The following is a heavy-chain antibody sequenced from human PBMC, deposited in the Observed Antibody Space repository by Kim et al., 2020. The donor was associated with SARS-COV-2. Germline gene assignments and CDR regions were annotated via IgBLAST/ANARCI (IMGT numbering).Heavy chain of an antibody. J-gene: IGHJ4*02. CDR2: SDK. D-gene: IGHD3-10*01. V-gene: IGHV3-7*03. CDR3: ARSILPDY. Sequence: SDKYYGDSVKGRFPISRDNAGNSLYLQMNSLRAEDTAVYFCARSILPDYWGQGTLVTVSS.